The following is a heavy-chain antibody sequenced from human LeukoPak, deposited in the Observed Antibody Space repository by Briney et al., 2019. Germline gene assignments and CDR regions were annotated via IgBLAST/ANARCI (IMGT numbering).Heavy chain of an antibody. CDR2: VSYSGST. V-gene: IGHV4-59*01. Sequence: SEILSLTCTVSGGSISNYYWIWIRQPPGKGLEWIGHVSYSGSTNYNPSLKSRVTISVDTSKNQFSLKVTSVTAADTAVYYCARGHDGVVGWFAPWGRGSLVTVSS. J-gene: IGHJ5*02. CDR1: GGSISNYY. D-gene: IGHD2-15*01. CDR3: ARGHDGVVGWFAP.